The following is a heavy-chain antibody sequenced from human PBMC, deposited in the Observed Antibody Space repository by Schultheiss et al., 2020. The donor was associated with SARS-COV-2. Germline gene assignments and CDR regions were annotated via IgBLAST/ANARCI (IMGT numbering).Heavy chain of an antibody. D-gene: IGHD3-22*01. CDR2: ISSSSSTI. Sequence: GGSLRLSCAASGFTFDDYGMHWVRQAPGKGLEWVSYISSSSSTIYYADSVKGRFTISRDNSKNTLYLQMNSLRAEDTAVYYCAKEPSYYYDSSGYYFDAFDIWGQGTMVTVSS. J-gene: IGHJ3*02. CDR1: GFTFDDYG. V-gene: IGHV3-48*01. CDR3: AKEPSYYYDSSGYYFDAFDI.